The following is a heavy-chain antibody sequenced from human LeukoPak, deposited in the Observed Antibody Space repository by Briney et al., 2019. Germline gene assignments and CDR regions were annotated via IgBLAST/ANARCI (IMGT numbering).Heavy chain of an antibody. CDR1: GFIFSNYG. CDR3: ARGDRSSWFNFDY. CDR2: TWYDGTNK. V-gene: IGHV3-33*01. J-gene: IGHJ4*02. D-gene: IGHD6-13*01. Sequence: PGGSLRLSCAASGFIFSNYGMHWVRQAPGKGLEWVAVTWYDGTNKYFADSVRGRFSISRDNSKNTLYLQMNSLRAEDTAVYYCARGDRSSWFNFDYWGQGTLVTVSS.